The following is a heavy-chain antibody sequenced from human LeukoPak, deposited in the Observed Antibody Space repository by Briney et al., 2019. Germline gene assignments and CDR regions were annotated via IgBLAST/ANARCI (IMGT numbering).Heavy chain of an antibody. D-gene: IGHD2-21*02. Sequence: GGSLRLSCAASGFTLSSYWMHWVRQAPGKGLVWVSRINSDGSSTSYADSVKGRFTISRDNAKNTLYLQMNSLRAEDTAVYYCARGYCGGDCYTGDAFDIWGQGTMVTVSS. CDR3: ARGYCGGDCYTGDAFDI. J-gene: IGHJ3*02. CDR2: INSDGSST. CDR1: GFTLSSYW. V-gene: IGHV3-74*01.